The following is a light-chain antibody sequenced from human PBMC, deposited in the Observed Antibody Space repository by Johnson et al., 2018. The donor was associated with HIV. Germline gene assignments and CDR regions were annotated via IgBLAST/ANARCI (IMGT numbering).Light chain of an antibody. Sequence: QPVLTQPPSVSAAPGRWVTVSCSGTTSNIGDHSVSWFQHLQGAAPKLLIYDNDRRPSGVPDRFSGSKSAASATLDITGLQSGDEGDYYCATWDASLSANGFGPGTKVTVL. CDR2: DND. CDR3: ATWDASLSANG. V-gene: IGLV1-51*02. CDR1: TSNIGDHS. J-gene: IGLJ1*01.